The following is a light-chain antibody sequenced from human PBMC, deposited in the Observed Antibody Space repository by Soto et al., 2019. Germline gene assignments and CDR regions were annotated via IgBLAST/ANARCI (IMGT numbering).Light chain of an antibody. CDR2: GAS. Sequence: EIVLTHSPGTLSLSPGERATLSCRASLTISDNYLAWYQQKAGQAPRLVIFGASSRATGIPDRFSASGSGTEFTLTISSLQPDDFATYYCQQYNSYSWTFGQGTKVDIK. V-gene: IGKV3-20*01. J-gene: IGKJ1*01. CDR1: LTISDNY. CDR3: QQYNSYSWT.